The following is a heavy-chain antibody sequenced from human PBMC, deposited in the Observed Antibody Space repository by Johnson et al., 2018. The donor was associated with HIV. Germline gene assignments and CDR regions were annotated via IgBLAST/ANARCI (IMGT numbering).Heavy chain of an antibody. CDR2: TYYEGINK. D-gene: IGHD1-26*01. V-gene: IGHV3-33*01. CDR3: ARGYSGSDDAFDI. J-gene: IGHJ3*02. CDR1: GFTFSSYG. Sequence: QVQVVESGGGVVQPGRSLKLSCAASGFTFSSYGMHWVRQAPGKGLEWMALTYYEGINKYYADSVKGRFTISRDNTKNTLYLQLNSLRAEDTAVYYCARGYSGSDDAFDIWGQGTMVTVSS.